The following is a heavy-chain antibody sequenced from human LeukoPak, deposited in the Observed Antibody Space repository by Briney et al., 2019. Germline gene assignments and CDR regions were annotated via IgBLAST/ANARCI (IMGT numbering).Heavy chain of an antibody. J-gene: IGHJ3*02. V-gene: IGHV3-21*01. Sequence: GGSLRLSCAASGXTFSTYSMNWVRQAPGKGLEWVSSISSSRSYIYYADSVKGRFTISRDNAKKSLYLQMNSLRVEDTALYYCARSTMIAPRGAFDIWGQGTMVTVSS. CDR1: GXTFSTYS. CDR2: ISSSRSYI. CDR3: ARSTMIAPRGAFDI. D-gene: IGHD3-22*01.